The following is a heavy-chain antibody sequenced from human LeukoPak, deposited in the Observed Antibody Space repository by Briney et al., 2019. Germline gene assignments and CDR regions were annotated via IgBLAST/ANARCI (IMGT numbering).Heavy chain of an antibody. CDR1: GFTFSSYW. Sequence: GGTLRLSCAASGFTFSSYWMRWVTQAPRKGREGVANIKQDGSEKYYVDSVKDRYTISRDNAKHTLYLQMNSLRAEDTAVYYCARGGGSSGWYYYWGQGTLVTVSS. D-gene: IGHD6-19*01. CDR3: ARGGGSSGWYYY. V-gene: IGHV3-7*01. J-gene: IGHJ4*02. CDR2: IKQDGSEK.